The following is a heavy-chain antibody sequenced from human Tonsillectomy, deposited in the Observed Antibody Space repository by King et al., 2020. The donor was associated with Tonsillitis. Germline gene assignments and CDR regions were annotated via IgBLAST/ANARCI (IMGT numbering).Heavy chain of an antibody. V-gene: IGHV3-30*18. CDR1: GFAFSSYG. D-gene: IGHD6-19*01. CDR3: AKYSSIAVAGTSSYFDY. J-gene: IGHJ4*02. Sequence: VQLVESGGGVVQPGRSLRLSCAASGFAFSSYGMHWVRQAPGKGLEWVAVMSYDGSNKYYGDSVKGRFTISRDNSKNTLYLQMNSLRAEDTAVYYCAKYSSIAVAGTSSYFDYWGQGTLVTVSS. CDR2: MSYDGSNK.